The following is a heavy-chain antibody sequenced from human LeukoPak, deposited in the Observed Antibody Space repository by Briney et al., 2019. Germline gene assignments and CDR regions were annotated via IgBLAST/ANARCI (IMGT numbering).Heavy chain of an antibody. CDR1: GYSISSGYY. V-gene: IGHV4-38-2*01. J-gene: IGHJ6*03. Sequence: SETLSLTCAVSGYSISSGYYWGWIRQPPGKGLEWIGSIYHSGSTYYNPSLKSRVTISVDTFKNQFSLKLSSVTAADTAVYYFARRSPSRYYNMCVWGKKTTATVSS. CDR2: IYHSGST. CDR3: ARRSPSRYYNMCV.